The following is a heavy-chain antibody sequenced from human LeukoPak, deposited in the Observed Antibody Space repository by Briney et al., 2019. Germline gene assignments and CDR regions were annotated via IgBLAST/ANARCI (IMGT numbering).Heavy chain of an antibody. V-gene: IGHV4-59*01. CDR1: GGSISSYY. CDR3: ASLDCSGGSCYYY. D-gene: IGHD2-15*01. CDR2: IYYSGST. J-gene: IGHJ4*02. Sequence: SETLSLTCTVSGGSISSYYWSWIRQPPGKGLEWIGYIYYSGSTNYNPSLKSRVTISVDTSKNQFSLKLSSVTAADTAVYYCASLDCSGGSCYYYWGQGTLVTVSS.